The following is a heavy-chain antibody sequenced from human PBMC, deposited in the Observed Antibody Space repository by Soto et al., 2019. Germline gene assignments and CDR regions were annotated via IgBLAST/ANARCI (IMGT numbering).Heavy chain of an antibody. CDR3: ARPSGHYYYYYCMDV. CDR1: GFTFSSYS. J-gene: IGHJ6*03. CDR2: ISSSSSYI. D-gene: IGHD3-10*01. V-gene: IGHV3-21*01. Sequence: EVQLVESGGGLVKPGGSLRLSCAASGFTFSSYSMNWVRQAPGKGLEWVSSISSSSSYIYYADSVKGRFTTTRDNDKNSLYLQMNSLRAEDTDVYYCARPSGHYYYYYCMDVWGNGSTVTVSS.